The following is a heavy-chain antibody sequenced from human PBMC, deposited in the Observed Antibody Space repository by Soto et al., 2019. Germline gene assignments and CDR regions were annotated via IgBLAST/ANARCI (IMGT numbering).Heavy chain of an antibody. CDR1: GFTFSSYG. CDR3: AKDGQGEPYYFDY. CDR2: ISDDGSNK. J-gene: IGHJ4*02. V-gene: IGHV3-30*18. D-gene: IGHD1-26*01. Sequence: QVQLVESGGGVVQPGRSLRLSCAASGFTFSSYGMHWVRQAPGKGLEWVAVISDDGSNKYYADSVKGRFTISRDNSKNTLYLQMNSLRAEDTAVYYCAKDGQGEPYYFDYWGQGTLVTVSP.